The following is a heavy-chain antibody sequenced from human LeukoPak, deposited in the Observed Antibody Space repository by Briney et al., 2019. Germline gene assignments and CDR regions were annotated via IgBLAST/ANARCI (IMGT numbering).Heavy chain of an antibody. V-gene: IGHV4-39*07. CDR2: IYDSGST. J-gene: IGHJ4*02. CDR1: GGSIRSSYYY. D-gene: IGHD4-17*01. Sequence: SETLSLTCTVSGGSIRSSYYYWGWIRQPPGKGLEWIGSIYDSGSTYYNPSLKSRVTISVDRSKSQFSLKLTSVTAADTAVYYCARGAYGDYVYGDYFDYWGQGTLVTVSS. CDR3: ARGAYGDYVYGDYFDY.